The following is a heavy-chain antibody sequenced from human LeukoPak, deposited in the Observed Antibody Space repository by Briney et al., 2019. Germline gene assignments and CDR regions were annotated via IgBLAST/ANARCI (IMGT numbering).Heavy chain of an antibody. V-gene: IGHV3-7*01. Sequence: PGGSLRLSCEASGFTFRLYWMTWVRQAPGKGLEWVANIKQDGSEKYYADSVKGRFTISRDNAKNSLYLQMNRLRADDTAIYYCARGYSGNDDYVSLLDYWGQGTLGTVSS. CDR1: GFTFRLYW. J-gene: IGHJ4*02. D-gene: IGHD5-12*01. CDR2: IKQDGSEK. CDR3: ARGYSGNDDYVSLLDY.